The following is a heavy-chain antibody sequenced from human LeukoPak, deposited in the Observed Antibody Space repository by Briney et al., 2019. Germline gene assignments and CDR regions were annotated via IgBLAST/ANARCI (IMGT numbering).Heavy chain of an antibody. J-gene: IGHJ5*02. V-gene: IGHV3-7*01. D-gene: IGHD6-19*01. CDR1: GFTFDDYT. CDR2: MKEDGSDI. CDR3: ARGGAVAGRFDP. Sequence: PGGSLRLSCAASGFTFDDYTMSWVRQAPGKGLEWGAKMKEDGSDIHYVDSVRGRFSISRDNAKDSLHLQMNSLRVDDTAVYYCARGGAVAGRFDPWGQGTQVTVSS.